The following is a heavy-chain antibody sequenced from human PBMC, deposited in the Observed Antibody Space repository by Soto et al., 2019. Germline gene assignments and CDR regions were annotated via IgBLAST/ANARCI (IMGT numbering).Heavy chain of an antibody. CDR1: GGSFSGYY. J-gene: IGHJ4*02. CDR2: INHSGST. Sequence: SETLSLTCAVYGGSFSGYYWSWIRQPPGKGLEWIGEINHSGSTNYNPSLKSRVTISVDTSNNQFSLTLSSVTAADTAVYYCARYVDPAMLLDYWGQGTPVTVSS. CDR3: ARYVDPAMLLDY. V-gene: IGHV4-34*01. D-gene: IGHD5-18*01.